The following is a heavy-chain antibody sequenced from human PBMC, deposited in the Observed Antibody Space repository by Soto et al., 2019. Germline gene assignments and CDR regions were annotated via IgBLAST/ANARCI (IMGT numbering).Heavy chain of an antibody. CDR2: IYHSGTT. CDR1: GGSISSGGYY. V-gene: IGHV4-31*03. J-gene: IGHJ4*02. CDR3: AREGGYSTTTDY. Sequence: TSETLSLTCTVSGGSISSGGYYWSWIRQHPGKGLEWIGSIYHSGTTYYNPSLKSRVTISVDTSKNQFSLKVSSVTAADTAVYYCAREGGYSTTTDYWGQGTLVTVSS. D-gene: IGHD6-13*01.